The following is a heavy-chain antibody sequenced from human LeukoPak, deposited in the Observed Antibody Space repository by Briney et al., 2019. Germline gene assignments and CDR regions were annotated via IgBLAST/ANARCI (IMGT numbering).Heavy chain of an antibody. CDR2: ISYHGSDK. CDR3: ARMAFMDRAYLGFDY. V-gene: IGHV3-30*03. CDR1: GFTFSNYG. J-gene: IGHJ4*02. D-gene: IGHD3-10*01. Sequence: GGSLRLSCAASGFTFSNYGMHWVRQAPGKGLEWVAVISYHGSDKYFADSVKGRFTISRDNSKNTLYLQMNSLRAEDTAVYYCARMAFMDRAYLGFDYWGQGTLVTVSS.